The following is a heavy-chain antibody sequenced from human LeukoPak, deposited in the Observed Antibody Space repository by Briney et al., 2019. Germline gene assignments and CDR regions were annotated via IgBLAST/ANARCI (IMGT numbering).Heavy chain of an antibody. CDR1: GYSISSGYY. CDR2: IYHSGST. Sequence: SETLSLTCTVSGYSISSGYYWGWIRQPPGKGLEWIGSIYHSGSTYYNPSLKSRVTISVDTSKNQFSLKLSSVTAADTAVYYCARGHYGIAVAGTQFGPWGQGTLVTVSS. V-gene: IGHV4-38-2*02. D-gene: IGHD6-19*01. CDR3: ARGHYGIAVAGTQFGP. J-gene: IGHJ5*02.